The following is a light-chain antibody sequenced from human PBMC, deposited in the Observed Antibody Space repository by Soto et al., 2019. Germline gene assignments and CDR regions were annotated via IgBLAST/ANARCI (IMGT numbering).Light chain of an antibody. V-gene: IGLV1-44*01. CDR3: AAWDNRLTTLYV. Sequence: QSVLTQPPSASGTPGQRVSISCSGSNSNIGTNTVNWYQQFPGTAPKLLIYNNNQRPSGVPDRFSGSKSATSASLAISGLQSEDEADYYCAAWDNRLTTLYVFGTGTKLTVL. CDR2: NNN. J-gene: IGLJ1*01. CDR1: NSNIGTNT.